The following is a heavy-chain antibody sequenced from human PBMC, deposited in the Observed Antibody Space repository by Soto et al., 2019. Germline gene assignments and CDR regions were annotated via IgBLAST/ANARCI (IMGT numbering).Heavy chain of an antibody. CDR1: GDSITAGGHY. D-gene: IGHD2-21*02. J-gene: IGHJ2*01. Sequence: SETLSLTCTVSGDSITAGGHYWAWIREHPEKGLEWLGYIHYSGTTDYNPSLKSRLTVSVDTSKNQCSLILSSVTAADTAIYSCAALTATYWNFSIWGRGTLVTVSS. CDR3: AALTATYWNFSI. V-gene: IGHV4-31*02. CDR2: IHYSGTT.